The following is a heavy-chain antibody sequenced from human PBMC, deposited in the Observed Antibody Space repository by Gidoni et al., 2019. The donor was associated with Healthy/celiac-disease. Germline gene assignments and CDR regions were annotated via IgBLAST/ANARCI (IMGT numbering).Heavy chain of an antibody. V-gene: IGHV3-21*01. J-gene: IGHJ4*02. CDR1: GSTFSSHR. Sequence: EVQLVASGGGLVKPGGSLRLYCAASGSTFSSHRMNWVRQAPGKGLEWVASISSSSSYIYYADSVKGRFTISRDNAKNSLYLQMNSLRAEDTAVYYCARGGQGYDILTGQSYYFDYWGQGTLVTVSS. CDR2: ISSSSSYI. D-gene: IGHD3-9*01. CDR3: ARGGQGYDILTGQSYYFDY.